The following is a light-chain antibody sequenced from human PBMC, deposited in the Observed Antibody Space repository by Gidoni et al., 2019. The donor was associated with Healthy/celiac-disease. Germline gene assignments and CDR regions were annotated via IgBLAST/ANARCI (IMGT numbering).Light chain of an antibody. J-gene: IGLJ3*02. CDR1: SSNIGSNY. Sequence: QSVLTQPPSASGTPGQRGTISCSGSSSNIGSNYVYWYQQLPGTAPKLLIYRNNQRPSGVPDRFAGSKSGTSASLAISGLRSEDEADYYCAAWDDSLSGPRFGGGTKLTVL. CDR2: RNN. V-gene: IGLV1-47*01. CDR3: AAWDDSLSGPR.